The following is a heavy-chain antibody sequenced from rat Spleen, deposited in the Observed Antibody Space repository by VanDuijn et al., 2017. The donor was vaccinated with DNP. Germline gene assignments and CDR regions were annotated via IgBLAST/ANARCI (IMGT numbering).Heavy chain of an antibody. CDR1: GFTFSDYY. Sequence: EVQLVGSGGGFVQPGRSLKLSCAASGFTFSDYYMAWVRQAPTKGLEWVASISPSGGNTYYRDFVKGRFTISRDNAKDTQYLQMDSLTSEDTATYYCASSAGTTVDYFDFWGQGVMVTVSS. CDR2: ISPSGGNT. J-gene: IGHJ2*01. V-gene: IGHV5S13*01. CDR3: ASSAGTTVDYFDF. D-gene: IGHD1-1*01.